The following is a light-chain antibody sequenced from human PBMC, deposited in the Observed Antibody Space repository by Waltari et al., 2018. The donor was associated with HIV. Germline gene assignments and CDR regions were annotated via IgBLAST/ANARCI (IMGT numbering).Light chain of an antibody. CDR3: AQETFWGWT. Sequence: VVLTQFPVSLSVSVGQSASISCRSSERPVSADGHTYLSWFQQRPGQSPRRLIYKVSNRDSGVPGKFSGSGAVRDFTLQINRVEAEDVATYYCAQETFWGWTFGPGTKVEI. CDR2: KVS. V-gene: IGKV2-30*01. CDR1: ERPVSADGHTY. J-gene: IGKJ1*01.